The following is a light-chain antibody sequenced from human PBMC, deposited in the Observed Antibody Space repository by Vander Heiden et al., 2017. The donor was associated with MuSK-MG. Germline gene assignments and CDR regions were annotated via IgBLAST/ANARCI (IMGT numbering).Light chain of an antibody. Sequence: EIVLTQSPATLSLSPGERATLSCRASQSVSSYLAWYQQKPGQAPRLLIYDASNRATGIPARFSGTGSGTDFTLTISSREPEDFAIYYCQPRCNGPPMYTFGPGTKLEIK. J-gene: IGKJ2*01. CDR2: DAS. CDR3: QPRCNGPPMYT. V-gene: IGKV3-11*01. CDR1: QSVSSY.